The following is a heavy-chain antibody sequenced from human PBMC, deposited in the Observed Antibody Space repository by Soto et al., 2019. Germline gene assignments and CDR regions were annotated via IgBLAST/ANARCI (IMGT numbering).Heavy chain of an antibody. CDR1: GYTFTSYY. CDR3: ARDRESVQKQARRNSSNFYYYYYGMDV. Sequence: GASVKVSCKASGYTFTSYYMHWVRQAPGQGLEWMGIINPSGGSTSYAQKFQGRVTMTRDTSTSTVYMELSSLRSEDTAVYYCARDRESVQKQARRNSSNFYYYYYGMDVWGQGTTVTVSS. V-gene: IGHV1-46*01. J-gene: IGHJ6*02. D-gene: IGHD6-13*01. CDR2: INPSGGST.